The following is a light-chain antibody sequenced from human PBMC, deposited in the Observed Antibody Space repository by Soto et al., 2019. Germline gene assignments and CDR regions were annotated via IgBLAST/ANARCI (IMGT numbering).Light chain of an antibody. CDR3: QQANSFPPT. CDR1: QAISNW. V-gene: IGKV1D-12*01. CDR2: AAS. Sequence: IQMTQSPDSVSASVGDTITITCRASQAISNWIAWYQQKPGQAPKILIYAASTLQGGVPLRFSGSGSGTDFTLTISSLQPEDFATYYCQQANSFPPTFGGGTRVEVK. J-gene: IGKJ4*01.